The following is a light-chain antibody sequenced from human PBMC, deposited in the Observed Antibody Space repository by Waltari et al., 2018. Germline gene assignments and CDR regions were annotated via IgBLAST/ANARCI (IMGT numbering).Light chain of an antibody. CDR3: QHYVRLPVT. V-gene: IGKV3-20*01. CDR2: GAS. CDR1: QSISGA. Sequence: EIVLTQSPGTLSLSPGERATLSCRASQSISGALAWYQQKPGQAPRLLIYGASHRATGIPDRFRGSGSGTEFSLTVSRLEPEDFAGYYCQHYVRLPVTFGQGTRVEI. J-gene: IGKJ1*01.